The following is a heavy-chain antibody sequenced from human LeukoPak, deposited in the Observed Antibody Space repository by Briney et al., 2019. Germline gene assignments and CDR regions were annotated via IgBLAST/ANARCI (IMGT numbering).Heavy chain of an antibody. D-gene: IGHD6-13*01. V-gene: IGHV3-7*01. J-gene: IGHJ4*02. CDR2: INQDGSEK. CDR1: GFTFSSYW. Sequence: GGSLRLSCAASGFTFSSYWMSWVRQAPGKGLEWVANINQDGSEKYYVDSVKGRFTISRDNAKNSLYLQMSSLRADDTALYYCASRSSAAASGPGWGQGTLVTVSS. CDR3: ASRSSAAASGPG.